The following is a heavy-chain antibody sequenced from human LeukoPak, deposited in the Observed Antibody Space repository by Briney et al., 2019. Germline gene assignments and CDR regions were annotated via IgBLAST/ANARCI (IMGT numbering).Heavy chain of an antibody. CDR1: GGSFSGYY. CDR2: INHSGST. Sequence: SETLSLTCAVYGGSFSGYYWSWIRQPPGKVLQWIGEINHSGSTNYNPSLKSRVTISVDTSENQFSLKLSSVTAADTAVYYCASGYSYGYERVYYYYGMDVWGQGTTVTVSS. V-gene: IGHV4-34*01. J-gene: IGHJ6*02. D-gene: IGHD5-18*01. CDR3: ASGYSYGYERVYYYYGMDV.